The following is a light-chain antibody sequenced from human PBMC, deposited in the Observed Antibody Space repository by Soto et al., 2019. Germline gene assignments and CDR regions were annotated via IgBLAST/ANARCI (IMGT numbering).Light chain of an antibody. Sequence: DIQLTTSPSALSSSVGDRATITCRASQSISSWLAWYQQKPGKAPKLLIYAASSLHSGVPSRFSGSGSGTDFTFTISSLQPEDFASYYCQQANSFPWTFGQGTKVDIK. CDR1: QSISSW. V-gene: IGKV1-12*01. J-gene: IGKJ1*01. CDR2: AAS. CDR3: QQANSFPWT.